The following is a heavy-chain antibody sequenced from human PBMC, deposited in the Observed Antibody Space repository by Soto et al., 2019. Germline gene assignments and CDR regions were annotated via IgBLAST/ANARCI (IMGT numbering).Heavy chain of an antibody. J-gene: IGHJ5*02. CDR1: GGSFSGYY. Sequence: QVQLQQWGAGLLKPSETLSLTCAVYGGSFSGYYWSWIRQPPGKGLEWIGEINHSGSTNYNPSLKGRVTISXXTXKXLLSLRLSSVTAADTAVYYCAKTMAIVRGVTGWFDPWGQGTLVTVSS. CDR3: AKTMAIVRGVTGWFDP. V-gene: IGHV4-34*01. D-gene: IGHD3-10*01. CDR2: INHSGST.